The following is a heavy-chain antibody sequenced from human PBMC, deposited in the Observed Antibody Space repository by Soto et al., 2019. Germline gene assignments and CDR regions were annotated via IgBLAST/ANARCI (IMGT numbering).Heavy chain of an antibody. CDR2: MNPNSGNT. Sequence: ASVKVSCKASGYTFTSYDINWVRQATGQGLEWMGWMNPNSGNTGYAQKFQGRVTMTRNTSISTAYMELSSLRSEDTAVYYCARGRTEYSSSSGREWVDYYYYYYMDVWGKGTTVTVSS. CDR3: ARGRTEYSSSSGREWVDYYYYYYMDV. D-gene: IGHD6-6*01. CDR1: GYTFTSYD. V-gene: IGHV1-8*01. J-gene: IGHJ6*03.